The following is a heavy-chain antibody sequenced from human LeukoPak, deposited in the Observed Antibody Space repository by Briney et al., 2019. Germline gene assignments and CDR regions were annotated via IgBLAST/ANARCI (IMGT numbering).Heavy chain of an antibody. D-gene: IGHD4-17*01. Sequence: TFTXFYMSWIRQXPGKGLEWVSYISSSGTTIYYADSVMGRFTISRDNAKNSLYLQMNSLRAEDTAVYYCARGSTVLDYWGQGTLVTVSS. J-gene: IGHJ4*02. CDR2: ISSSGTTI. CDR1: TFTXFY. CDR3: ARGSTVLDY. V-gene: IGHV3-11*01.